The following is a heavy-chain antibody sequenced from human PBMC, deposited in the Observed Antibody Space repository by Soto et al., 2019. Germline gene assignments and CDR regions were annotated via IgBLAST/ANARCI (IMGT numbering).Heavy chain of an antibody. CDR3: AGDPDSHYNDSHAYSYP. J-gene: IGHJ5*02. CDR2: IIPIIGII. CDR1: GGTLSNYT. Sequence: VEGSCQGSGGTLSNYTITWGRQGPWQGLEWMGRIIPIIGIINYAQKFQGRVTITADKFTGTAYMELTRLRSDDTAVYYCAGDPDSHYNDSHAYSYPWGQGTLVTVSS. V-gene: IGHV1-69*04. D-gene: IGHD3-22*01.